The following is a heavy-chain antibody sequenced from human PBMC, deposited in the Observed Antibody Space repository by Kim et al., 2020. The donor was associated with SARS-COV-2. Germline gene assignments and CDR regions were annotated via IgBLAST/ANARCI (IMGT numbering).Heavy chain of an antibody. Sequence: GGSLRLSCAASGFTFSDYYMSWIRQAPGKGLEWVSYISSSSSYTNYADSVKGRFTISRDNAKNSLYLQMNSLRAEDTAVYYCALYYGSGVPYYYYGMDVWGQGTTVTVSS. CDR3: ALYYGSGVPYYYYGMDV. D-gene: IGHD3-10*01. CDR2: ISSSSSYT. J-gene: IGHJ6*02. CDR1: GFTFSDYY. V-gene: IGHV3-11*06.